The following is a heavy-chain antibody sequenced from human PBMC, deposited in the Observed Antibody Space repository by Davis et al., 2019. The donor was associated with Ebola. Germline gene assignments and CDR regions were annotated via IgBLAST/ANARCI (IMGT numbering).Heavy chain of an antibody. CDR3: TRGWLRGGMDV. Sequence: HSQTLSLTCAISGSSVSSNGPAWNWIRQSSSRGLEWLGRTYYTSKWYNDYAVSMKGRITVNPDTSKNQFSLQLSSVTPEDTALYYCTRGWLRGGMDVWGEGTTVTV. CDR2: TYYTSKWYN. J-gene: IGHJ6*02. V-gene: IGHV6-1*01. D-gene: IGHD5-18*01. CDR1: GSSVSSNGPA.